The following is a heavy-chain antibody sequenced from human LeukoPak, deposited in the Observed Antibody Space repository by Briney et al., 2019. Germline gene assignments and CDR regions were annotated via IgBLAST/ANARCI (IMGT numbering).Heavy chain of an antibody. D-gene: IGHD3-10*01. J-gene: IGHJ5*02. CDR1: GFTVTNYY. CDR3: ARVDNYDSGTYYMDWLDP. V-gene: IGHV1-18*01. Sequence: ASVKVSFEASGFTVTNYYITWVRQAPGQGLEWMGWISAYNGKTNYAQNLQDRVTMTTDTTTSTAYMEVRSLRSDDTAVYYCARVDNYDSGTYYMDWLDPWGQGTLVTVSS. CDR2: ISAYNGKT.